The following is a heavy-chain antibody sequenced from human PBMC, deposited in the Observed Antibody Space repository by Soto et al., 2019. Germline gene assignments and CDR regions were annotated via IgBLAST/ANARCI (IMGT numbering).Heavy chain of an antibody. Sequence: QVQLVQSGAEVKKPGSSVKVSCKASGGTFSSYAISWVRQAPGQGLEWMGGIIPIFGTANYAQKFQGRVTITADESTSTAYMELSSLRSEDTAVYYCARDLRWAVVEKSDWYFDLWGRGTLVTVSS. CDR1: GGTFSSYA. D-gene: IGHD4-17*01. CDR2: IIPIFGTA. J-gene: IGHJ2*01. CDR3: ARDLRWAVVEKSDWYFDL. V-gene: IGHV1-69*01.